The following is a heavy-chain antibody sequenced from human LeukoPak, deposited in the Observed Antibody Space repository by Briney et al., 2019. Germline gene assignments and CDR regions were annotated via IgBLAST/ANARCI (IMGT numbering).Heavy chain of an antibody. CDR3: AKDYAPTPYFDP. CDR1: GFTFSSYA. D-gene: IGHD3-16*01. CDR2: ISGSGGST. Sequence: GGSLRLSCAASGFTFSSYAMSWVRQAPGKGLEWVSAISGSGGSTYYADSVKGRFTISRDNSKNTLYLQMNSLGAEDTAVYYCAKDYAPTPYFDPWGQGTLVTVSS. J-gene: IGHJ5*02. V-gene: IGHV3-23*01.